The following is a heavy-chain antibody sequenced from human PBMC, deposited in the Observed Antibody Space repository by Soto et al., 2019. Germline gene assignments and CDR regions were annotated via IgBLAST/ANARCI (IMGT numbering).Heavy chain of an antibody. J-gene: IGHJ4*02. CDR3: AHRVRYYDSSGYYFDY. V-gene: IGHV2-5*01. CDR1: GFSLSTSGVG. Sequence: SGPTLVNPTQTLTLTCTFSGFSLSTSGVGVGWIRQPPGKALEWLALIYWNDDKRYSPSLKSRLTITKDTSKNQVVLTMTNMDPVDTATYYCAHRVRYYDSSGYYFDYWGQGTLVTVSS. D-gene: IGHD3-22*01. CDR2: IYWNDDK.